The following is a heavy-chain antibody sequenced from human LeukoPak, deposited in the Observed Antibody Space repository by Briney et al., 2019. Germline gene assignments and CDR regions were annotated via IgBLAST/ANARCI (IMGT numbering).Heavy chain of an antibody. CDR3: ARDLQWPDAFDI. V-gene: IGHV1-2*02. J-gene: IGHJ3*02. CDR2: INPNSGGT. CDR1: GYTFTGYY. Sequence: ASVKVSCKASGYTFTGYYMHWVRQAPGQGLEWMGWINPNSGGTNYAQKFQGRVTMTRDTSISTAYMELSKLRSDDTAVYYCARDLQWPDAFDIWGQGTMVTVSS. D-gene: IGHD6-19*01.